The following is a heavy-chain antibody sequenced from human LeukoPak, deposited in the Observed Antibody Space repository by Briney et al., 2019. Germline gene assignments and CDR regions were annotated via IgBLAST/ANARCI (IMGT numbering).Heavy chain of an antibody. V-gene: IGHV4-39*07. Sequence: SSEILSLTCTVSGGSISSSSYYWGWIRQPPGKGLEWIGSIYYSGSTYYNPSLKSRVTISVDTSKNQFSLKLSSVTAADTAVYYCARDGYSYGLNWFDPWGQGTLVTVSS. CDR3: ARDGYSYGLNWFDP. D-gene: IGHD5-18*01. CDR1: GGSISSSSYY. J-gene: IGHJ5*02. CDR2: IYYSGST.